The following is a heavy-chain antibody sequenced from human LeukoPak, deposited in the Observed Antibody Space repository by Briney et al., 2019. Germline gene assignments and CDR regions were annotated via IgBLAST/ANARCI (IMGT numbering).Heavy chain of an antibody. CDR2: ISYDGSNK. D-gene: IGHD4-17*01. Sequence: GGSLRLSCAASGFTFSSYGMHWVRQAPGKGLEWVAVISYDGSNKYYADSVKGRFTISRDNSKNTLYLQMNSLRAEDTAVYYCAKGEDYGDYVGSLVDYWGQGTLVTVSS. J-gene: IGHJ4*02. V-gene: IGHV3-30*18. CDR1: GFTFSSYG. CDR3: AKGEDYGDYVGSLVDY.